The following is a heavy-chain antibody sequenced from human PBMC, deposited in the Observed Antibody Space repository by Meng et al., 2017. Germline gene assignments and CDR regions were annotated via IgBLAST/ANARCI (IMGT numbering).Heavy chain of an antibody. CDR2: IYYSGST. Sequence: QRRLQGSGPGLGKRSETLALTCTVAGGAISSSSYYWGWIRQPPGKGLEWIGSIYYSGSTYYNPSLKSRVTISVDTSKNQFSLKLSSVTAADTAVYYCARTRGNAFDIWGQGTMVTVS. V-gene: IGHV4-39*07. CDR3: ARTRGNAFDI. J-gene: IGHJ3*02. CDR1: GGAISSSSYY. D-gene: IGHD3-16*01.